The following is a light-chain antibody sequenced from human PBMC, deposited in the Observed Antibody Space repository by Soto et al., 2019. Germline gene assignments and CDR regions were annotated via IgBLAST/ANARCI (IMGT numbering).Light chain of an antibody. J-gene: IGKJ2*01. CDR3: QQSYSTPPS. CDR2: AAS. CDR1: QSISSY. Sequence: DIQMTQSPSSLSASVGDRVTITCRASQSISSYLNWYQQKPGKAPKLLIYAASSLQSGVPSRFCGGGSGTDFTLTISSLQPEDFATYYCQQSYSTPPSFGQGTKLEIK. V-gene: IGKV1-39*01.